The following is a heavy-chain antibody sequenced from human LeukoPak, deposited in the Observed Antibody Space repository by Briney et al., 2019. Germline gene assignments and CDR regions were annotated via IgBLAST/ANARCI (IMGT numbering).Heavy chain of an antibody. J-gene: IGHJ5*02. Sequence: PGRSLRLSCAASEFTFSSYGMHWVRQAPGKGLEWVAVISYDGSNKYYADSVKGRFTISRDNSKNTLYLQMNSLRAEDTAVYYCAKRTSTWCDPWGQGTLVTVSS. CDR2: ISYDGSNK. V-gene: IGHV3-30*18. CDR1: EFTFSSYG. CDR3: AKRTSTWCDP.